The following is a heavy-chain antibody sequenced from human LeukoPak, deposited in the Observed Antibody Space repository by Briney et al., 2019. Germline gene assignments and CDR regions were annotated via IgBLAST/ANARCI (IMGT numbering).Heavy chain of an antibody. CDR2: INHSGST. CDR3: ARGLYSYGLDY. D-gene: IGHD5-18*01. CDR1: GGSFSGYY. Sequence: SETLSLTCAVYGGSFSGYYWSWIRRPPGKGLEWIGEINHSGSTNYNPSLKSRVTISVDTSKNQFSLKLSSVTAADTAVYYCARGLYSYGLDYWGQGTLVTVSS. V-gene: IGHV4-34*01. J-gene: IGHJ4*02.